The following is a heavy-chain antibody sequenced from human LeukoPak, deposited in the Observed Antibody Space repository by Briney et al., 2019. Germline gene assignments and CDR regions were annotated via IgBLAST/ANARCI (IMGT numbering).Heavy chain of an antibody. CDR3: AKDADYYYDSSGYYCDY. CDR2: INWNSGSI. CDR1: GFTFSSYE. V-gene: IGHV3-9*01. D-gene: IGHD3-22*01. Sequence: GGSLRLSCAASGFTFSSYEMNWVRQAPGKGLEWVSGINWNSGSIGYADSVKGRFTISRDNAKNSLYLQMNSLRAEGTAVYYCAKDADYYYDSSGYYCDYWGQGTLVTVSS. J-gene: IGHJ4*02.